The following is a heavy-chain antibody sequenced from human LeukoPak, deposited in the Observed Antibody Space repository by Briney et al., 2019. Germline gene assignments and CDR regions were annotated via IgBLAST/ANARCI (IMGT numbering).Heavy chain of an antibody. CDR2: INHSGST. CDR3: AKDQSQNIMILGFGY. J-gene: IGHJ4*02. D-gene: IGHD3-16*01. Sequence: TSETLSLTCAVYGGSFSGYYWSWIRQPPGKGLEWIGEINHSGSTNYNPSLKSRVTISVDTSKNQFSLKLSSVTAADTAVYYCAKDQSQNIMILGFGYWGQGTLVTVSS. V-gene: IGHV4-34*01. CDR1: GGSFSGYY.